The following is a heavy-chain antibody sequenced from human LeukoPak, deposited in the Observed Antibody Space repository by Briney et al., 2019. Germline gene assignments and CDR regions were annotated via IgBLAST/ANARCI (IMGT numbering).Heavy chain of an antibody. Sequence: ASVKVSCKASGYTFTSYGISWVRQAPGQGLEWMGWISAYNGNTNYAQKLQGRVTMTTDTSTSTAYMELRSLRSDDTAVYYCAREGYYYDSSGYYYGDYWGQGTLVTVSS. CDR1: GYTFTSYG. J-gene: IGHJ4*02. D-gene: IGHD3-22*01. V-gene: IGHV1-18*04. CDR2: ISAYNGNT. CDR3: AREGYYYDSSGYYYGDY.